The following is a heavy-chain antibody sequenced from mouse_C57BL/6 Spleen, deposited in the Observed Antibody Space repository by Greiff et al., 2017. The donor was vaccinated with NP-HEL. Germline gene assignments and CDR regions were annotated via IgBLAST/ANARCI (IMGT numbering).Heavy chain of an antibody. D-gene: IGHD2-2*01. CDR1: GFSFTSYG. CDR3: ANMVTTGVFDY. Sequence: VQRVESGPGLVAPSQSLSLTCTVSGFSFTSYGVSWVRQPPGKGLEWLGVIWGDGSTNYHSALISRLSISKDNSKSQVFLKLNSLQTDDTATYYCANMVTTGVFDYWGKGTTLTVSS. V-gene: IGHV2-3*01. CDR2: IWGDGST. J-gene: IGHJ2*01.